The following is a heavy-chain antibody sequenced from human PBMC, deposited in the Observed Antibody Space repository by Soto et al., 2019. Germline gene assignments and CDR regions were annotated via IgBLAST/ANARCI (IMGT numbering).Heavy chain of an antibody. CDR3: ASLDYYDSSGYYRPLDY. Sequence: SETLSLTCTVSGGSISSSSYYWGWIRQPPGKGLERIGSIFYSGSTYYNPSLKSRVTISVDTSKNQFSLKLSSLTAADTSVYYCASLDYYDSSGYYRPLDYWGQGTLVTVSS. CDR1: GGSISSSSYY. CDR2: IFYSGST. V-gene: IGHV4-39*01. D-gene: IGHD3-22*01. J-gene: IGHJ4*02.